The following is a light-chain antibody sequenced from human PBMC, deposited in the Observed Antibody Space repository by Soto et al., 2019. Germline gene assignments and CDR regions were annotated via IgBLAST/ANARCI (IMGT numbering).Light chain of an antibody. CDR2: EGS. CDR3: CSYAGSSTVL. Sequence: QSVLTQPASVSGSPGQSITIYCTGTSSDVGSYNLVSWYQHHPGKAPKLMIYEGSKRPSGVSNRFSGSKSGNTASLTISGLQAEDEADYYCCSYAGSSTVLFGGGTKLTVL. V-gene: IGLV2-23*01. CDR1: SSDVGSYNL. J-gene: IGLJ2*01.